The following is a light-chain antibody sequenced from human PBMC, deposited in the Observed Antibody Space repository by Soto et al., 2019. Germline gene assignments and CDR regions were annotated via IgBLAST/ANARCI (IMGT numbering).Light chain of an antibody. V-gene: IGKV1-39*01. Sequence: DIQMTQSPSSLSASVGHRVTITCRASQSISSYLNWYQQKPGKAPKLLIYAASSLQSGVPSRFSGSGSGTDFTLTISILQPEDFATYFFQQSYSTPYTFGQGTKLEIK. CDR2: AAS. CDR3: QQSYSTPYT. CDR1: QSISSY. J-gene: IGKJ2*01.